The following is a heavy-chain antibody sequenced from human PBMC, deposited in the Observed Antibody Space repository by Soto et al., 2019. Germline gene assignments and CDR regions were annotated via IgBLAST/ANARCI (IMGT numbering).Heavy chain of an antibody. J-gene: IGHJ3*02. V-gene: IGHV4-59*01. CDR2: IYYSGST. CDR3: AREAGGMKAFDI. D-gene: IGHD1-20*01. Sequence: PSETLSLTCTVSGGSISSYYWSWIRQPPGKGLEWIGYIYYSGSTNYNPSLKSRVTISVDTSKNPFSLKLSSVTAADTAVYYCAREAGGMKAFDIWGQGTMVTVSS. CDR1: GGSISSYY.